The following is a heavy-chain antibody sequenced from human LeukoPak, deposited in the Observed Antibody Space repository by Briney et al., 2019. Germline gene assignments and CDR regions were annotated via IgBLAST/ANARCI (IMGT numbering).Heavy chain of an antibody. D-gene: IGHD4-17*01. Sequence: GASVKVSCKASGYTFTSYYMHWVRQAPGQGLEWMGIINPSGGSTSYAQKFQGRVTITTDESTSTAYMELSSLRSEDTAVYYCARDLYTVTSNWFDPWGQGTLVTVSS. V-gene: IGHV1-46*01. CDR3: ARDLYTVTSNWFDP. CDR2: INPSGGST. CDR1: GYTFTSYY. J-gene: IGHJ5*02.